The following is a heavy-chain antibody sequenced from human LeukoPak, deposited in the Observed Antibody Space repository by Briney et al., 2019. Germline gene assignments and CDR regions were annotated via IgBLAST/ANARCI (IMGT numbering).Heavy chain of an antibody. D-gene: IGHD6-13*01. CDR3: ARGDRLIAAAGNGIDY. V-gene: IGHV1-18*01. Sequence: WASVKVSCKASGYTFTSYGISWVQQAPGQGLEWMGWISAYNGNTNYAQKLQGRVTMTTDTSTSTAYMELRSLRSDDTVVYYCARGDRLIAAAGNGIDYWGQGTLVTVSS. CDR2: ISAYNGNT. J-gene: IGHJ4*02. CDR1: GYTFTSYG.